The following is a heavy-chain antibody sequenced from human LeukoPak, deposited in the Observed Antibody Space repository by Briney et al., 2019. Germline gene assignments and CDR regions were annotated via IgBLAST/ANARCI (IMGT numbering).Heavy chain of an antibody. CDR1: GGTFSSYA. V-gene: IGHV1-69*05. Sequence: GASVKVSCKASGGTFSSYAISWVRQAPGQGLEWMGGIIPIFGTANYAQKFQGRVTITTDESTSTAYMELSSLRSEDTAVYYCARGTIPQAAIPSSPIYYYYYYMDVWGKGTTVTVSS. CDR2: IIPIFGTA. J-gene: IGHJ6*03. CDR3: ARGTIPQAAIPSSPIYYYYYYMDV. D-gene: IGHD2-2*01.